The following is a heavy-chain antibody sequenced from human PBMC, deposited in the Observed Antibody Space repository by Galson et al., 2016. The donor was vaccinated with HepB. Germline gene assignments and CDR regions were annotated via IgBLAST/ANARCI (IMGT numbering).Heavy chain of an antibody. D-gene: IGHD1-26*01. CDR2: VHYNWGT. V-gene: IGHV4-59*02. CDR1: GGSVSSHY. CDR3: GKRGGVGVTPFVY. Sequence: SETLSLTCTVSGGSVSSHYWSWIRQSPGRGLEWIGYVHYNWGTDYNPSLKSRFTMSVDTSKNQFSIKLTSITTADTAVYYCGKRGGVGVTPFVYWGQGTLVAVSA. J-gene: IGHJ4*02.